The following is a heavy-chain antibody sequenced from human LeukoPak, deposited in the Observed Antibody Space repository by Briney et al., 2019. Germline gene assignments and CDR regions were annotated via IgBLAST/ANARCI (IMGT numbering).Heavy chain of an antibody. Sequence: SGGSLRLSCAASGFTFSSYGMHWVRQGPGKRLEWVAVISYDGSNKYYADSVKGRFTISRDNSKNTLYLQMNSLRAEDTAVYYCAKDREWYSSSSPFDPWGQGTLVTVSS. CDR1: GFTFSSYG. D-gene: IGHD6-13*01. CDR2: ISYDGSNK. CDR3: AKDREWYSSSSPFDP. J-gene: IGHJ5*02. V-gene: IGHV3-30*18.